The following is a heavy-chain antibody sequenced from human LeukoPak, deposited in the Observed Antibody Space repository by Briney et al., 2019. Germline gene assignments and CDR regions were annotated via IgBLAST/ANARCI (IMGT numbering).Heavy chain of an antibody. V-gene: IGHV7-4-1*02. CDR3: ARGYGDYGDDWFDP. Sequence: ASVKVSCKAPGYTFTSYAMNWVRQAPGQGLEWMGWINTNTGNPTYAQGFTGRFVFSLDTSVSTAYLQISSLKAEDTAVYYCARGYGDYGDDWFDPWGQGTLVTVSS. CDR2: INTNTGNP. D-gene: IGHD4-17*01. CDR1: GYTFTSYA. J-gene: IGHJ5*02.